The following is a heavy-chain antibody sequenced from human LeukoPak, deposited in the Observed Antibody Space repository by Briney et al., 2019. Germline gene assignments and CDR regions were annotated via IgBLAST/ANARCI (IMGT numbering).Heavy chain of an antibody. CDR1: GFTFGSYE. V-gene: IGHV3-48*03. J-gene: IGHJ6*02. D-gene: IGHD2-15*01. CDR2: ISSSGSTI. CDR3: ATLVIAATPYYHYYGMDV. Sequence: GGSLRLSCAASGFTFGSYEMNWVRQAPGKGLEWVSYISSSGSTIYYADSVKGRSTISRDNAKNSLYLQMNSLRAEDTAVYYCATLVIAATPYYHYYGMDVWGQGTTVTVSS.